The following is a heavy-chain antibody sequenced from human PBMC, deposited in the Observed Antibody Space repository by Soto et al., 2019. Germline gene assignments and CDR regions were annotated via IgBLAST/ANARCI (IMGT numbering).Heavy chain of an antibody. D-gene: IGHD4-17*01. CDR1: GYTFTSYG. J-gene: IGHJ5*02. V-gene: IGHV1-18*01. CDR2: ISAYNGNT. CDR3: ALKSRYGDYVWFDP. Sequence: ASVKVSCKASGYTFTSYGISWVRQAPGQGLEWMGWISAYNGNTNYAQKLQGRVTMTTDTSTSTAYMELRSLRSDDTAVYYCALKSRYGDYVWFDPCGQGTLVTVSS.